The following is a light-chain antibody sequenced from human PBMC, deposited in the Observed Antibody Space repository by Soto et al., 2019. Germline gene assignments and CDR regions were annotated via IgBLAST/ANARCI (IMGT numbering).Light chain of an antibody. CDR3: QQRSNWPVT. Sequence: EIVLTQSPGTLSLSPGERATLSCRASQSVSSYLAWYQQKPGQAPRLLIYDASTWATGISARFSGSGSGTDFTLTISSLEPEDVAMYYCQQRSNWPVTFGQGTKVEVK. J-gene: IGKJ1*01. CDR1: QSVSSY. V-gene: IGKV3-11*01. CDR2: DAS.